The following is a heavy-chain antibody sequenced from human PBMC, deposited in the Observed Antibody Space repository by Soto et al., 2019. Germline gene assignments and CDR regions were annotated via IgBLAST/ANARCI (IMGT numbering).Heavy chain of an antibody. Sequence: PGGSLRPSGAASGFTFTNYWMHWVRQVPGKGLVWVSRIDRACTGASSSDSVRGRFTTSRHNAENTLYLQMNSLRAADTAVYYCTHVFEYWGQGTTVTVSS. D-gene: IGHD3-10*02. J-gene: IGHJ4*02. CDR3: THVFEY. CDR2: IDRACTGA. V-gene: IGHV3-74*01. CDR1: GFTFTNYW.